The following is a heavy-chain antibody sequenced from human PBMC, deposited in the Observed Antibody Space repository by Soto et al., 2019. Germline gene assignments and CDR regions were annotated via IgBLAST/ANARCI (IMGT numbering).Heavy chain of an antibody. D-gene: IGHD4-4*01. V-gene: IGHV3-30*18. Sequence: HPGWSLRLSCAASRFTFSDYGMHLVRQAPGKGLEWVAGISHGATRKSYSDSVKGRFIISRDNSKKMLYLQLNSLRREDTAVYYCAKDWVGGSNTYQLDYWGRGTPVTVS. CDR2: ISHGATRK. CDR3: AKDWVGGSNTYQLDY. CDR1: RFTFSDYG. J-gene: IGHJ4*02.